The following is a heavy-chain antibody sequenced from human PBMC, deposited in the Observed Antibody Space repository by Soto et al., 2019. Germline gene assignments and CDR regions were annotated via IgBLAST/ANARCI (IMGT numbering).Heavy chain of an antibody. J-gene: IGHJ6*04. CDR2: IDPGDSDT. CDR1: AYSLASYW. V-gene: IGHV5-51*01. D-gene: IGHD6-6*01. Sequence: GASQTITCLRSAYSLASYWNGSVRHMPGKDLKWTGLIDPGDSDTRYSASFQGQVTISADKSLRAAYLQWTSLKASDTALYYCARTRSFTLGFYYDGMDVWGKGTTVTVSS. CDR3: ARTRSFTLGFYYDGMDV.